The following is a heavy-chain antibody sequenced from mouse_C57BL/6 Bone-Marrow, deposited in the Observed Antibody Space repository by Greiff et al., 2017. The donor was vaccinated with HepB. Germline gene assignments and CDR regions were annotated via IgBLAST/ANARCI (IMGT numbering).Heavy chain of an antibody. CDR3: ARGELGRRVDY. CDR2: IDPSDSYT. Sequence: VQLQQPGAELVKPGASVKLSCKASGYTFTSYWMQWVQQRPGQGLEWIGEIDPSDSYTNYNQKFKGKATLTVDTSSSTAYMQLSGLTSEDSAVYYGARGELGRRVDYWGQGTSVTVSA. D-gene: IGHD4-1*01. J-gene: IGHJ4*01. V-gene: IGHV1-50*01. CDR1: GYTFTSYW.